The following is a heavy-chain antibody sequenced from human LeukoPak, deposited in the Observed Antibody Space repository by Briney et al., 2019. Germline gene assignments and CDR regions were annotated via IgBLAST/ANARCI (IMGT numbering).Heavy chain of an antibody. CDR3: AKRGDYSNHWYFDY. J-gene: IGHJ4*02. CDR2: IQYDGNNK. V-gene: IGHV3-30*02. CDR1: GFTFSSYG. Sequence: PGGSLRLSCAASGFTFSSYGMHWVRQAPGKGLEWVTFIQYDGNNKYYADSVKGRFPISRDNSKNTLYLQMNSLRAEDTAVYYCAKRGDYSNHWYFDYWGQGTLVTVSS. D-gene: IGHD4-11*01.